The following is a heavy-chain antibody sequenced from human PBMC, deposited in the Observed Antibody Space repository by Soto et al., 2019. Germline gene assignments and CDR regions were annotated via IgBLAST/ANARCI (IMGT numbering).Heavy chain of an antibody. D-gene: IGHD3-3*01. V-gene: IGHV3-21*01. CDR3: ARDFNDLWSGNYPNRLDP. CDR2: ISTRSSYM. CDR1: GFIFSSYS. J-gene: IGHJ5*02. Sequence: GRSLRRSCLASGFIFSSYSMNWVRQAPGKGLEWVSYISTRSSYMYYADSVKGRFTISRDDAKNSVFLQMSSLRADDTAVYYCARDFNDLWSGNYPNRLDPWGQGTLVTVSS.